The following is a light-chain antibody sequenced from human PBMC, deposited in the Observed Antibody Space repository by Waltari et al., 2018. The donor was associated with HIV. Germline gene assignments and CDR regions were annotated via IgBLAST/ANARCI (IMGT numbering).Light chain of an antibody. J-gene: IGLJ1*01. CDR1: SSDVGGYNY. CDR2: DVS. V-gene: IGLV2-14*01. Sequence: QSALTQPASVSGSPGQSITISCTGTSSDVGGYNYVSWYQQHPGKAPKLMIYDVSNRPSGVSNRVSGSKSGNTVSLTISGLQAEDEADYYCSSYTSSSTLYVFGTGTKVTVL. CDR3: SSYTSSSTLYV.